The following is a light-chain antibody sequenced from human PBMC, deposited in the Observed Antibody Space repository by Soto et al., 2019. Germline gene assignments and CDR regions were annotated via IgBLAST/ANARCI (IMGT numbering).Light chain of an antibody. Sequence: DIQMSQSPSSLSASVGDRVTITCGVAESISRHLNWYQQKPGRAPDLLIYAASTLQNGVPSRFTGSGSGTEFTLTITGLQLEDIATYYCQQHDDYSHATFGQGTKVDI. J-gene: IGKJ2*01. V-gene: IGKV1-39*01. CDR1: ESISRH. CDR2: AAS. CDR3: QQHDDYSHAT.